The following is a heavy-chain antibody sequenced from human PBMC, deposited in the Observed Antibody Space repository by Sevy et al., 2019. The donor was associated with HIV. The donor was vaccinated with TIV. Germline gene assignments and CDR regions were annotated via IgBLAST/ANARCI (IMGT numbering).Heavy chain of an antibody. Sequence: GGSLRLSCAASGFTFSNYWMSWVRQAPGKGLEWVANIKRDGREKYYVASVKGRFTISRDNAKNSLYLQMNSLRAEDTAGYYCARDCSSSTCLWGMDVWGQGTTVTVSS. V-gene: IGHV3-7*03. D-gene: IGHD2-2*01. CDR3: ARDCSSSTCLWGMDV. J-gene: IGHJ6*02. CDR1: GFTFSNYW. CDR2: IKRDGREK.